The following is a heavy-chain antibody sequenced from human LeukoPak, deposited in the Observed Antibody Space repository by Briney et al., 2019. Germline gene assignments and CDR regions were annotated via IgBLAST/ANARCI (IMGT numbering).Heavy chain of an antibody. V-gene: IGHV1-69*04. CDR1: GGTFSSYA. CDR3: ARGARYFDWSHDAFDI. CDR2: IIPILGIA. Sequence: GASVKVSCKASGGTFSSYAISWVRQAPGQGLEWMGRIIPILGIANYAQKFQGRVTITADKSTSTAYMELSSLRSEDTAVYYCARGARYFDWSHDAFDIWGPGTMVTVSS. J-gene: IGHJ3*02. D-gene: IGHD3-9*01.